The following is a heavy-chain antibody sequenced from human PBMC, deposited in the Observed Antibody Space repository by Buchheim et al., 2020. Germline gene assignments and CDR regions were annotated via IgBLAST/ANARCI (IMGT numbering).Heavy chain of an antibody. J-gene: IGHJ4*02. D-gene: IGHD1-14*01. CDR1: GFTVSSNY. CDR2: IYSGGGT. CDR3: ARDTRSDHSFDS. V-gene: IGHV3-66*01. Sequence: EVQLVESGGGLVQPGGSLRLSCAASGFTVSSNYMNWVRQAPGKGLEWVSVIYSGGGTYYADSGKGRFTISRDNSKNTLDLKMNSLRAEDTAIYYCARDTRSDHSFDSWGQGTL.